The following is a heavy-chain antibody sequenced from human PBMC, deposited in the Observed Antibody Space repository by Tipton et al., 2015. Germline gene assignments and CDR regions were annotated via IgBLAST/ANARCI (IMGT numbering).Heavy chain of an antibody. Sequence: TLSLTCTVSGGSISSGGYYWSWIRQHPGKGLEWIGYIYYSVSTYYNPSLKSRVTISVDTSKNQFSLKLSSVTAADTAVYYCARIRSGYFYYYYYGMDVWGQGTTVTVSS. V-gene: IGHV4-31*03. J-gene: IGHJ6*02. CDR3: ARIRSGYFYYYYYGMDV. CDR1: GGSISSGGYY. D-gene: IGHD3-22*01. CDR2: IYYSVST.